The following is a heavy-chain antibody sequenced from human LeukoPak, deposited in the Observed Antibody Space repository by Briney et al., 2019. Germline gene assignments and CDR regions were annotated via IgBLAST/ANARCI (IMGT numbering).Heavy chain of an antibody. J-gene: IGHJ5*02. CDR3: AIQLWLNS. D-gene: IGHD5-18*01. CDR1: GFTFSSNY. V-gene: IGHV3-53*01. CDR2: TYSGGSS. Sequence: GGPLRLSCAASGFTFSSNYMSWVRQAPGKGLEWVSVTYSGGSSNYADSVKGRFTISRDDSKNTLYLQMNSLRAEDTAVYYCAIQLWLNSWGQGTLVTVSS.